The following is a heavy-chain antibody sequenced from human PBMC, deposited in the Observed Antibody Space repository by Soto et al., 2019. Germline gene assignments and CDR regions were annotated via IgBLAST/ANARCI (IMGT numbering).Heavy chain of an antibody. CDR1: GGSISSSSYY. V-gene: IGHV4-39*01. J-gene: IGHJ4*02. CDR2: IYYSGST. D-gene: IGHD2-15*01. Sequence: PSETLSLTCTVSGGSISSSSYYWGWIRQPPGKGLEWIGSIYYSGSTYYNPSLKSRVTISVDTSKNQFSLKLSSVTAADTAVYYCARRPPYCSGGSCNYFDYWGQGTLVTVSS. CDR3: ARRPPYCSGGSCNYFDY.